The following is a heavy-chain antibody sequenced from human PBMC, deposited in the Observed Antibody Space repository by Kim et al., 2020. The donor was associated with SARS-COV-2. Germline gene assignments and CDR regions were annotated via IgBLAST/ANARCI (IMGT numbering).Heavy chain of an antibody. J-gene: IGHJ1*01. CDR1: GFTVSSNY. CDR3: AREDSSSSKYFHH. Sequence: GGSLRLSCAASGFTVSSNYMSWVRQAPGKGLEWVSVIYSGGITYYADSVKGRFTISRDNSKNTLYLQMTSLRAEDTAVYYCAREDSSSSKYFHHWGQGTL. D-gene: IGHD6-6*01. V-gene: IGHV3-66*01. CDR2: IYSGGIT.